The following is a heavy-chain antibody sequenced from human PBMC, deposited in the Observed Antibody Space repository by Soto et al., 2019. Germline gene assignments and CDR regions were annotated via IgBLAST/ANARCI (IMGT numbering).Heavy chain of an antibody. D-gene: IGHD2-15*01. CDR3: ARGVRLFRCSFDP. J-gene: IGHJ5*02. Sequence: QVHLQQWGAGLLKPSETLPLTCAVYGGSFSDTYWNWFRQPPGKGLEWIGEINHNTNTIYNPSLTGPVTISVDTSNNPFSLKWTSVTAAATAVYDWARGVRLFRCSFDPWGQGTLVTVSS. V-gene: IGHV4-34*01. CDR2: INHNTNT. CDR1: GGSFSDTY.